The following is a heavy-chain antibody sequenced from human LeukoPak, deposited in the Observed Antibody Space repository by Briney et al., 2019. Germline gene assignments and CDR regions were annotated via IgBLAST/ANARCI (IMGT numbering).Heavy chain of an antibody. D-gene: IGHD1-14*01. V-gene: IGHV4-34*01. Sequence: GSLRLSCAASGFTFSSYSMNWVRQPPGKGLEWIGEINHSGSTNYNPSLKSRVTISVDTSKNQFSLKLSSVTAADTAVYYCASLTGYAEVFDYWGQGTLVTVSS. CDR2: INHSGST. CDR3: ASLTGYAEVFDY. CDR1: GFTFSSYS. J-gene: IGHJ4*02.